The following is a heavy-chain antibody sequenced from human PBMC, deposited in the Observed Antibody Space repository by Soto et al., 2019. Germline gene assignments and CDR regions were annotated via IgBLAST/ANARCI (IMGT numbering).Heavy chain of an antibody. J-gene: IGHJ6*02. CDR1: GFTFSSYG. CDR2: ISYDGSNK. D-gene: IGHD1-26*01. V-gene: IGHV3-30*18. Sequence: QVHLVESGGGVVQPGRSLRLSCAASGFTFSSYGMHWVRQAPGKGLAWVADISYDGSNKYYADSVKGRITISRDNSKNTLHLPMKSMIAEDTALYYRAKDRRGELLCRFYYGIDVGGRGTTVTVAS. CDR3: AKDRRGELLCRFYYGIDV.